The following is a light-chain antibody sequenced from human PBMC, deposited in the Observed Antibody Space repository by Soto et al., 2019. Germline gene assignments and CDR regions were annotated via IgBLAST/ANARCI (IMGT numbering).Light chain of an antibody. J-gene: IGLJ1*01. CDR3: SSRAGSAPYV. Sequence: QSAPTQPPSASGSPGQSVTISCTGTSSDVGGYNYVSWYQQHPGKAPKLMVYEVTKRPSGVPDRFSGSKSGNTASLTVSGLQADDEADYYCSSRAGSAPYVFGTGTKVTVL. CDR2: EVT. CDR1: SSDVGGYNY. V-gene: IGLV2-8*01.